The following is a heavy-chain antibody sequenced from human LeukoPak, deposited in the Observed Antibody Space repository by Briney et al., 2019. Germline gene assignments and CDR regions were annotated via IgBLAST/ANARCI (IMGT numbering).Heavy chain of an antibody. D-gene: IGHD6-19*01. CDR3: AHSTASSGFDY. J-gene: IGHJ4*02. CDR2: IYWDGDK. Sequence: ESGPTLVNPTQTLTLTCTFSGFSLSTSGVGVGWIRQPPGKALEWLALIYWDGDKRYRPSLKSRLTITKDTSKNQVVITMTNMDPVATATYYCAHSTASSGFDYWGQGTLVTVSS. CDR1: GFSLSTSGVG. V-gene: IGHV2-5*02.